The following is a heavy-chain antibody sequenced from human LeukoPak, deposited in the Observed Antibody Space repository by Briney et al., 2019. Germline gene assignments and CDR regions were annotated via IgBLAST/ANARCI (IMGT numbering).Heavy chain of an antibody. D-gene: IGHD1-26*01. J-gene: IGHJ4*02. CDR2: ISGSGGST. Sequence: GGTLRLSCAASGFTFSSYGMSWVRQAPGKGLEWVSAISGSGGSTYYADSVKGRFTISRDNSKNTLYLQMNSLRAEDTAVYYCARRGSGSYSPDYWGQGTLVTVSS. CDR3: ARRGSGSYSPDY. CDR1: GFTFSSYG. V-gene: IGHV3-23*01.